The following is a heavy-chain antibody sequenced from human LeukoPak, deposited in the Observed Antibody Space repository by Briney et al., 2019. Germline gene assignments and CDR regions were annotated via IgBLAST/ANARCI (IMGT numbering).Heavy chain of an antibody. CDR1: GGSISSYY. Sequence: PSETLSLTCTVSGGSISSYYWSWIWQPPGKGLEWIGYIYTSGSTNYNPSLKSRVTISVDTSKNQFSLKLSSVTAADTAVYYCARRVAGAFFDYWGQGTLVTVSS. CDR3: ARRVAGAFFDY. CDR2: IYTSGST. V-gene: IGHV4-4*09. D-gene: IGHD6-19*01. J-gene: IGHJ4*02.